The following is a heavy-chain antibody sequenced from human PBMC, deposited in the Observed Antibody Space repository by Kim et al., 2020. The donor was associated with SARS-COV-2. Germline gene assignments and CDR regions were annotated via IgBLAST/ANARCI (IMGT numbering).Heavy chain of an antibody. D-gene: IGHD3-22*01. CDR2: MWYDGSNE. CDR3: ARDHIYDSSGRRSYCDL. J-gene: IGHJ4*02. CDR1: GFTFSSFG. Sequence: GGSLRLSCAASGFTFSSFGMHWVRQAPGRGLEWVAVMWYDGSNEYYAASVRGRFTISRDNSKNTLYLQMNSLRAEDTAVYYCARDHIYDSSGRRSYCDLWGQGTLVTVSS. V-gene: IGHV3-33*01.